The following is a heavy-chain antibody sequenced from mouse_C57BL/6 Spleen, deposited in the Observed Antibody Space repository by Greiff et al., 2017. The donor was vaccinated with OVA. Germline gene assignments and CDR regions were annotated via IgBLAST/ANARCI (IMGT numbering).Heavy chain of an antibody. Sequence: VQLQQPGAELVMPGASVKLSCKASGYTFTSYWMHWVKQRPGQGLEWIGVIDPSDSYTNYNQKFKGKATLTVDKSSSTAYMQLSSLTSEDSAVCDSACCSAGYVHFDYWGQGTTLTVSS. D-gene: IGHD3-2*02. J-gene: IGHJ2*01. CDR3: ACCSAGYVHFDY. CDR1: GYTFTSYW. CDR2: IDPSDSYT. V-gene: IGHV1-69*01.